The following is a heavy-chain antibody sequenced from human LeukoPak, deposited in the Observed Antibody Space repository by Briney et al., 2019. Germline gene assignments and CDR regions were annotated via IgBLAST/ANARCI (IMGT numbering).Heavy chain of an antibody. CDR3: ARSRSGYYEDY. CDR2: INWNSDSI. Sequence: GGSLRLSCAVSGFTFDDYAMHWVRQVPGKGLEWVSGINWNSDSIGYADSVKGRFTISRDNAKNSLSLQVNSLSAEDTAVYYCARSRSGYYEDYWGQGTLVTVSS. D-gene: IGHD3-22*01. J-gene: IGHJ4*02. V-gene: IGHV3-9*01. CDR1: GFTFDDYA.